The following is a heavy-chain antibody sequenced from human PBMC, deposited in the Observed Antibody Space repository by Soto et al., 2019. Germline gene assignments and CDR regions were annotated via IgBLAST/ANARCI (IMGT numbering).Heavy chain of an antibody. Sequence: SETLSLTCTVSGGSISSYYWSWIRQPPGKGLEWIGYIYYSGSTNYNPSLKSRVTMSVDTSKNQFSLKLTSVTAADTAVYYCARGDTYFDYLRQGNLVVVSS. V-gene: IGHV4-59*01. CDR2: IYYSGST. D-gene: IGHD5-18*01. CDR3: ARGDTYFDY. CDR1: GGSISSYY. J-gene: IGHJ4*02.